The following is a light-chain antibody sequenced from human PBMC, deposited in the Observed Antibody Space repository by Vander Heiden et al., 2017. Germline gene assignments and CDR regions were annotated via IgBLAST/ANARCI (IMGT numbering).Light chain of an antibody. Sequence: EIQLTQSPSFLSASVGDRVTITCRASQGISSYLAWYQQTPGKAPKLLISSASALQSGVPSRFSGSGSGTEFTLTINSLQPEDSATFYCEHLNNFPLTFGGGTKVEI. J-gene: IGKJ4*01. V-gene: IGKV1-9*01. CDR2: SAS. CDR3: EHLNNFPLT. CDR1: QGISSY.